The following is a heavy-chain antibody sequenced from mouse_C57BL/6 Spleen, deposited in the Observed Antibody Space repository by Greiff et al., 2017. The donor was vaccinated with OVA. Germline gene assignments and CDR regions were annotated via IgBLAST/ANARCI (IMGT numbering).Heavy chain of an antibody. CDR2: IHPNSGST. CDR1: GYTFTSYW. D-gene: IGHD1-1*01. Sequence: QVQLQQPGAELVNPGASVKLSCKASGYTFTSYWMHWVKQRPGQGLEWIGMIHPNSGSTNYNEKFKSKATLTVDKSSSTAYMQLSSLTSEDSAVYYCAREYYGSFDYWGQGTTLTVSS. V-gene: IGHV1-64*01. J-gene: IGHJ2*01. CDR3: AREYYGSFDY.